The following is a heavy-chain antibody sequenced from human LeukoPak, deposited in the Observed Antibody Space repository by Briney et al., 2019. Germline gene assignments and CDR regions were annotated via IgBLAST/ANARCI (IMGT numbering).Heavy chain of an antibody. J-gene: IGHJ4*02. D-gene: IGHD6-19*01. Sequence: ASVKVSCKASGYTFTGYYMHWVRQAPGQGLEWMGWINPNSGGTNYAQKFQGRVTMTRDTSISTGYMELSRLRSDDTAVYYCATLVIAVTGGFGDYWGQGTLVTVSS. CDR2: INPNSGGT. V-gene: IGHV1-2*02. CDR1: GYTFTGYY. CDR3: ATLVIAVTGGFGDY.